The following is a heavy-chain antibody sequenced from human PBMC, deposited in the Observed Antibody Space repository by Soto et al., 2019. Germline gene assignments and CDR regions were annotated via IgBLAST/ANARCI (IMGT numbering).Heavy chain of an antibody. V-gene: IGHV4-59*01. CDR1: GSSISSYY. D-gene: IGHD1-7*01. CDR2: IYYSGST. Sequence: PSETLSLTCTVSGSSISSYYWSWIRQPPGKGLEWIGYIYYSGSTNYNPSLKSRVTISVDTSKNQFSLKLSSVTAADTAVYYCARDRDWNYRDWFDPRGQGTLVTV. J-gene: IGHJ5*02. CDR3: ARDRDWNYRDWFDP.